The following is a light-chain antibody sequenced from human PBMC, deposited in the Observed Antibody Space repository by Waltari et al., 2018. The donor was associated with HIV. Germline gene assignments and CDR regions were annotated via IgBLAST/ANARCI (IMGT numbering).Light chain of an antibody. Sequence: QSVLTQPHSASGTPGQRVIVPCSGSTSHVGSDVVTWYKQLPGTAAKLLIYGDNERRSWVPDRFSGSKSGASASLAISDLQSEDEAEYYCAAWDARLNEYLFGTGTKVTVL. CDR3: AAWDARLNEYL. V-gene: IGLV1-44*01. J-gene: IGLJ1*01. CDR1: TSHVGSDV. CDR2: GDN.